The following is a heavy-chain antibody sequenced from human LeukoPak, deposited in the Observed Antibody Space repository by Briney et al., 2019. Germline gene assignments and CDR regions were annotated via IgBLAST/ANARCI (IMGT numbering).Heavy chain of an antibody. CDR3: ARGAGTTVYYIDV. V-gene: IGHV3-33*01. Sequence: GGSLRLSCAGSGFTFSTYGMHWVRQAPGKGLEWVADIWYDGSNKYYADSVKGRFTISRDNSKNTLFLQMNSLTTEDAAVYYCARGAGTTVYYIDVWGNGTTVTVSS. J-gene: IGHJ6*03. CDR2: IWYDGSNK. D-gene: IGHD1-7*01. CDR1: GFTFSTYG.